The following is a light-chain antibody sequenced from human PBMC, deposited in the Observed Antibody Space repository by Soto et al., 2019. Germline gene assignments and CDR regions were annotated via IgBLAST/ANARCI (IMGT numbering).Light chain of an antibody. CDR3: SSYTSSSTLYV. J-gene: IGLJ1*01. CDR2: DVS. Sequence: QSALTQPASVSGSPGQSITISCTGTSSDVGGYNYVSWYQQHPGKAPKLMIYDVSNRPSGVSNRFSGSKSGNTASLTISGLQAEDEADYYCSSYTSSSTLYVFGT. V-gene: IGLV2-14*01. CDR1: SSDVGGYNY.